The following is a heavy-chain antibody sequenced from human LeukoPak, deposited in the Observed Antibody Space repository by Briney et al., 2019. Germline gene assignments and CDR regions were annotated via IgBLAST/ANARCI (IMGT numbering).Heavy chain of an antibody. CDR2: LRNSGTTP. Sequence: GGSLRLSCVASGFTFSNYAMTWVRQAPGKGLEWVSALRNSGTTPYYADSVKGRFTIFRDNSQNTLYLQMNSLRAEDTAMYYCAKTGGATNFGPLDSWGQGTLVFVSS. CDR3: AKTGGATNFGPLDS. CDR1: GFTFSNYA. J-gene: IGHJ4*02. V-gene: IGHV3-23*01. D-gene: IGHD1-26*01.